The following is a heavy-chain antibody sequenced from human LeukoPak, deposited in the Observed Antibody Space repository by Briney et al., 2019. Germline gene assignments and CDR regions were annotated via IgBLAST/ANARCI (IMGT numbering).Heavy chain of an antibody. D-gene: IGHD3-16*01. CDR2: ISGSGGST. CDR3: AKDREVISSGYDYVWGRPRTGFDY. CDR1: GFTFSSYA. J-gene: IGHJ4*02. V-gene: IGHV3-23*01. Sequence: PGGSLRLACAASGFTFSSYAMHWVRQAPGKGLEWVSAISGSGGSTYYADSVKGRFTISRDNSKNTLYLQMNSLRAEDTAVYYCAKDREVISSGYDYVWGRPRTGFDYWGQGTLVTVSS.